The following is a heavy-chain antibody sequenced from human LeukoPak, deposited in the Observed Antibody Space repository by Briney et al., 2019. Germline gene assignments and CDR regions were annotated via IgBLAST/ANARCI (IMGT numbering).Heavy chain of an antibody. Sequence: ASVKISCKVSGYTFTDYYMHWVQQAPGKGLEWMGLVDPEDGETIYAEKFQGRVTITADTSTDTAYMELSSLRSEDTAVCYCATGRKRITIFGVVHDIWGQGTMVTVSS. J-gene: IGHJ3*02. CDR2: VDPEDGET. V-gene: IGHV1-69-2*01. CDR1: GYTFTDYY. D-gene: IGHD3-3*01. CDR3: ATGRKRITIFGVVHDI.